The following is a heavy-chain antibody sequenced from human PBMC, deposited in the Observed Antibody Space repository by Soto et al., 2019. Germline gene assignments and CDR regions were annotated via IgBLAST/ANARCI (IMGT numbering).Heavy chain of an antibody. V-gene: IGHV3-66*01. Sequence: EVQLVESGGGLVQPGGSLRLSCAASGFTVSTHYMTWVRQAPGNGLEWVSVMFYGGSTYYADSVKGRFTISRDDSENTVYLQMNSLRAEDTAVYYCATTGMGITLYYYYHGMDVWGQGTTVTVSS. CDR3: ATTGMGITLYYYYHGMDV. D-gene: IGHD3-10*01. J-gene: IGHJ6*02. CDR1: GFTVSTHY. CDR2: MFYGGST.